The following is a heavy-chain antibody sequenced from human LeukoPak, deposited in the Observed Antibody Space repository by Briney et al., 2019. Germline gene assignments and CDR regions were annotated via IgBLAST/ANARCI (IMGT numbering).Heavy chain of an antibody. D-gene: IGHD3-10*01. CDR1: GGSFSGYY. CDR2: INHSGST. V-gene: IGHV4-34*01. Sequence: PSETLSLTCAVYGGSFSGYYWSWIRQPPGKGLEWIGEINHSGSTNYNPSLKSRVTISVDTSKNQFSLKLSSVTAADTAVYYCARVNYYGSGSYHGGLDYWGQGTLVTVSS. J-gene: IGHJ4*02. CDR3: ARVNYYGSGSYHGGLDY.